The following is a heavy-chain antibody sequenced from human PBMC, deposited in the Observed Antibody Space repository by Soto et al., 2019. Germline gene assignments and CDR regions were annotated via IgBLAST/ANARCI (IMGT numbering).Heavy chain of an antibody. D-gene: IGHD1-20*01. CDR2: IYHSGGT. V-gene: IGHV4-61*01. CDR3: ARITGWNYYYYGMDV. Sequence: QVQLQESGPGLVKPSETLSLTCSVSGGSVSSASYYWSWIRQPPGEGMEWIGYIYHSGGTNYNPSLRSRVTISVNTSKNQVSPRLTSVSAADTAVYYCARITGWNYYYYGMDVWGQGTTVTVSS. J-gene: IGHJ6*02. CDR1: GGSVSSASYY.